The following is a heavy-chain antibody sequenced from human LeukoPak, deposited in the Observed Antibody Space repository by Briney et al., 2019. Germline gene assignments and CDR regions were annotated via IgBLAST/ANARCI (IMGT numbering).Heavy chain of an antibody. CDR3: ARDIVGATGGEFDY. Sequence: PSETLSLTCTVSGGSISSGSYYCSWIRQPAGKGLEWIGHIYKSGSTNYNPSLKSRVTVSVDTSKNQFSLKLSSVTAADTAVYYCARDIVGATGGEFDYWGQGTLVTVSS. CDR2: IYKSGST. D-gene: IGHD1-26*01. V-gene: IGHV4-61*09. J-gene: IGHJ4*02. CDR1: GGSISSGSYY.